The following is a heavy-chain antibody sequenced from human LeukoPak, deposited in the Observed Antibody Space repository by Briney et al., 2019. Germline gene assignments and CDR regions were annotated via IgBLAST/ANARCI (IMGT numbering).Heavy chain of an antibody. V-gene: IGHV4-59*08. CDR1: GGSISSYY. D-gene: IGHD7-27*01. J-gene: IGHJ4*02. CDR2: IYYSGST. CDR3: AIGKWGYFDY. Sequence: SETLSLTCTVSGGSISSYYWSWIRQPPGKGLEWIGYIYYSGSTNYNPSLKSRVTISVDTSKNQFSLKLSSVTAADTAVYYCAIGKWGYFDYWGQGTLVTVSS.